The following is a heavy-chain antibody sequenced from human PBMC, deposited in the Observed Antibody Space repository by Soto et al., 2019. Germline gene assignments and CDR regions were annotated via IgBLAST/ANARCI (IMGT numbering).Heavy chain of an antibody. CDR2: ISYDGSNK. J-gene: IGHJ5*02. CDR1: GFTFSSYA. Sequence: SGFTFSSYAMHWVRQAPGKGLEWVAVISYDGSNKYYADSVEGRFTISRDNSKNTLYLQMNSLRAEDTAVYYCARDQRSWYDFWSGYYYNWFDPWGQGTLVTVSS. V-gene: IGHV3-30-3*01. D-gene: IGHD3-3*01. CDR3: ARDQRSWYDFWSGYYYNWFDP.